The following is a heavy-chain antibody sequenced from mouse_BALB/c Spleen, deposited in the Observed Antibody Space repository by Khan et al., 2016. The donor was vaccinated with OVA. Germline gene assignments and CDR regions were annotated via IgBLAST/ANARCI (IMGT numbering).Heavy chain of an antibody. J-gene: IGHJ3*01. Sequence: EVELVESGGGLVQPGGSRKLSCAASGFTFSDYGMAWVRQAPGKGPEWVAFISDLADTFYYADTVTGRFTLSRENAKNTLYREMSSLGSGDTAMYYCARAGGTAPFAYWGQATLFTVSA. CDR1: GFTFSDYG. V-gene: IGHV5-15*02. D-gene: IGHD4-1*01. CDR3: ARAGGTAPFAY. CDR2: ISDLADTF.